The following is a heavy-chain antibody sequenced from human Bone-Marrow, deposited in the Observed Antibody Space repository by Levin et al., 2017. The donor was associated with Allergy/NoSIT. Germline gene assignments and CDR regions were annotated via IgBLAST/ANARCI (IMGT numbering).Heavy chain of an antibody. CDR1: GFTFSSFG. V-gene: IGHV3-30*18. D-gene: IGHD2-2*01. CDR3: AKPTMGDYYYGVDV. J-gene: IGHJ6*02. Sequence: SCAASGFTFSSFGMHWVRQAPGKGLEWVALLSYDGTDKYYADSVKGRFTISRDNSKNTLYLQMSSLRPEDTAVYYCAKPTMGDYYYGVDVWGQGTTVTVSS. CDR2: LSYDGTDK.